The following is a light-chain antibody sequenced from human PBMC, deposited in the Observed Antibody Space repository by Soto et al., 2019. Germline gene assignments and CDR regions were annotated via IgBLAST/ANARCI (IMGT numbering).Light chain of an antibody. Sequence: QSALTQPASVSGSPGPSITISCTGTSSDVGGYNYVSWYQQHPGKAPKLMIYDVSNRPSGVSNRFSGCKSGNTASLTISGIQAEEEAAYYCSFYTSRSTLVFVVGTQLKAL. J-gene: IGLJ7*02. CDR3: SFYTSRSTLV. CDR1: SSDVGGYNY. V-gene: IGLV2-14*01. CDR2: DVS.